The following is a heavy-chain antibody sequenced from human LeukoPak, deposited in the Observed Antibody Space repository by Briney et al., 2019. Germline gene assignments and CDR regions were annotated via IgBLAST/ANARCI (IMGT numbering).Heavy chain of an antibody. CDR2: ISSSGSTI. Sequence: GGSLRLSCAASGFTFSSYEMNWVRQAPGKGLEWVSYISSSGSTIYYADSVKGRFTIPRDDAKNSLYLQMNSLRAEDTAVYYCARSGTIFGVVIPFDYWGQGTLVTVSS. CDR3: ARSGTIFGVVIPFDY. V-gene: IGHV3-48*03. J-gene: IGHJ4*02. CDR1: GFTFSSYE. D-gene: IGHD3-3*01.